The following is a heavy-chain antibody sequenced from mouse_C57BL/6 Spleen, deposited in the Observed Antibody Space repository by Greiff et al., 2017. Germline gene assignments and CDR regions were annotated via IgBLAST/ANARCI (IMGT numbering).Heavy chain of an antibody. CDR1: GFTFSNYW. V-gene: IGHV6-3*01. D-gene: IGHD4-1*01. CDR2: IRLKSDNYAT. J-gene: IGHJ3*01. Sequence: EVKVVESGGGLVQPGGSMKLSCVASGFTFSNYWMNWVRQSPEKGLEWVAQIRLKSDNYATHYAESVKERFTISRDDTKSSVYLQMNNLRAEDAGIYYCTAGTALEAYWGQGTLVTVSA. CDR3: TAGTALEAY.